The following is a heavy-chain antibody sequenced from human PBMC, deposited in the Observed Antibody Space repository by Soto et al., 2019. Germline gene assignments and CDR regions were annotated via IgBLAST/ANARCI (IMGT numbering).Heavy chain of an antibody. V-gene: IGHV3-74*01. D-gene: IGHD3-3*01. CDR1: GFTFSSYW. CDR2: INSDGSST. CDR3: ARLAYYDCWSGAPYYYYGMDV. Sequence: HPGGSLRLSCAASGFTFSSYWMHWVRQAPGKGLVWVSRINSDGSSTSYADSVKGRFTISRDNAKNTLYLQMNSLRAEDTAVYYCARLAYYDCWSGAPYYYYGMDVWGQGTTVTVSS. J-gene: IGHJ6*02.